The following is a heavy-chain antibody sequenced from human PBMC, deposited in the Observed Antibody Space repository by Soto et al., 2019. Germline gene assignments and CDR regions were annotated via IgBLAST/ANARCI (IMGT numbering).Heavy chain of an antibody. Sequence: QVQLVESGGGLVQPGRSLRLSCAASGFTFSTYGMHWVRQAPGKGLEWVAVISYDGNNKDYADSVKGRFTIARDKSKYTQFLQMDSLRAEVTAGYYCAKDHLPSTVTTPGYWGQGTLVTVSS. CDR2: ISYDGNNK. D-gene: IGHD4-17*01. V-gene: IGHV3-30*18. J-gene: IGHJ4*02. CDR3: AKDHLPSTVTTPGY. CDR1: GFTFSTYG.